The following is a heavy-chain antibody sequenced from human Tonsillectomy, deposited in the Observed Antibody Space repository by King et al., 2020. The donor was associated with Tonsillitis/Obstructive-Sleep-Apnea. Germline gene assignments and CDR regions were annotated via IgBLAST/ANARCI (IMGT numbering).Heavy chain of an antibody. D-gene: IGHD4-17*01. CDR3: AKGGDYVRDYVDY. J-gene: IGHJ4*02. CDR1: GFTFDDYA. Sequence: VQLVESGGGLVQPGRSLRLSCAASGFTFDDYAMHWVRQAPGKGLEWVSGISWNSGSIGYADSVKGRFTISRDNAKNSLYLQMNSLRAEDTAVYYCAKGGDYVRDYVDYWGQGTLVTVSS. CDR2: ISWNSGSI. V-gene: IGHV3-9*01.